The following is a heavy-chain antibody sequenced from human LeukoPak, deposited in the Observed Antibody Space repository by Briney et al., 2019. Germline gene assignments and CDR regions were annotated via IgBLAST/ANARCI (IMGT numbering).Heavy chain of an antibody. CDR1: GGSISSYY. CDR2: IYYSGST. Sequence: SETLSLTCTVSGGSISSYYWSWIRQPPGKGLEWIGYIYYSGSTNYNPSLKSRVTISVDTSKNQFSLKVSFVTAADTAVYYCARRLLEAFYIWGQGTMVTVSS. V-gene: IGHV4-59*01. CDR3: ARRLLEAFYI. D-gene: IGHD2-21*02. J-gene: IGHJ3*02.